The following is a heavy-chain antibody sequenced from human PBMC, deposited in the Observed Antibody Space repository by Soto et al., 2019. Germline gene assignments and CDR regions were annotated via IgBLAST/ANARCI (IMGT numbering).Heavy chain of an antibody. J-gene: IGHJ4*02. CDR2: INAGNGNT. D-gene: IGHD5-12*01. CDR3: ARGRGWLKYYFDY. V-gene: IGHV1-3*01. Sequence: QVQHVQSGAEVKKPGASVKVSCKASGYTFTSYAMHWVRQAPGQRLEWMGWINAGNGNTKYSQKFQGRVTITRDTSASTAYMELSSLRSEDTAVYYCARGRGWLKYYFDYWGQGTLVTVSS. CDR1: GYTFTSYA.